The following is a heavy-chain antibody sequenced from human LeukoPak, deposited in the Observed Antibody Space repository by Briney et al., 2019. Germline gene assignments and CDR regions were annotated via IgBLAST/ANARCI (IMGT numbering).Heavy chain of an antibody. J-gene: IGHJ4*02. D-gene: IGHD3-22*01. Sequence: GGSLRLSCAASEFTLSDHYMSWIRQAPGKGLEWVSYISRSGTTIYYADSVKGRFTISRDNAKNSLYLQMNSLRADGTAVYFCARDKYETSGCFDYWGQGALVTVSS. V-gene: IGHV3-11*01. CDR3: ARDKYETSGCFDY. CDR1: EFTLSDHY. CDR2: ISRSGTTI.